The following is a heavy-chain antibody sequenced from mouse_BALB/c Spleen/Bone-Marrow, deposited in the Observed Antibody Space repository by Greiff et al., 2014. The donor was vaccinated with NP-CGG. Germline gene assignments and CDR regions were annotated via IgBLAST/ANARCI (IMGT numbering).Heavy chain of an antibody. V-gene: IGHV1-9*01. J-gene: IGHJ3*01. CDR1: GYTFSSYW. CDR2: IFPGSGST. Sequence: QVQLQQSGAELMKPGASVKISCKATGYTFSSYWIEWVKQRPGHGLEWIGEIFPGSGSTNYNEKFKGKATFTADTSSNTAYMQLSSLTSEDSAVYYCARRVPFAYWGQGTLVTVSA. CDR3: ARRVPFAY.